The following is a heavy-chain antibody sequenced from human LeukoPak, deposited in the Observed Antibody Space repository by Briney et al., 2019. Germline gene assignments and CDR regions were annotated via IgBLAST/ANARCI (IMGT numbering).Heavy chain of an antibody. CDR2: TYYRSKWYS. J-gene: IGHJ5*02. V-gene: IGHV6-1*01. D-gene: IGHD6-13*01. Sequence: SQTLSLTCAISGDSVSSSSAAWNWIRQSPSRGLEWLGRTYYRSKWYSDYPVSVKSRITINSDTSKNQFSLQLSSVTPEDTAVYYCARTVSAPGTNWFDPWGQGTLVTVSS. CDR3: ARTVSAPGTNWFDP. CDR1: GDSVSSSSAA.